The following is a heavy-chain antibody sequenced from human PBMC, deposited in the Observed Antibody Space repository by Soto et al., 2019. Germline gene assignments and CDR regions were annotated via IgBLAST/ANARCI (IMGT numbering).Heavy chain of an antibody. J-gene: IGHJ5*02. Sequence: IRPPPGKRLEWIGYIYYSGSTYYNPSLKSLVTTSVDTPHTQFSLKLSSVTAAAPAVYYCARSVLPWGQGTLPTV. V-gene: IGHV4-31*01. CDR2: IYYSGST. CDR3: ARSVLP.